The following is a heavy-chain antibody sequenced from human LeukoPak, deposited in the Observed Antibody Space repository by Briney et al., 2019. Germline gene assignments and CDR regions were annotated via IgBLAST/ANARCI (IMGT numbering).Heavy chain of an antibody. V-gene: IGHV3-7*01. D-gene: IGHD1-14*01. Sequence: GGSLRLSCAASKFTFSSYWMSWLRQAPGKGLEWVANIKEDGSEKYYVDSVKGRFTISRDNAKNSLYLQMNSLRVEDTAVYYCTRDRSRAEDDWGQGTLVTVSS. CDR1: KFTFSSYW. CDR3: TRDRSRAEDD. J-gene: IGHJ4*02. CDR2: IKEDGSEK.